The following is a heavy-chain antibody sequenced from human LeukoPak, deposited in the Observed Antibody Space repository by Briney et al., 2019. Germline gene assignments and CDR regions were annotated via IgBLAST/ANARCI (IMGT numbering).Heavy chain of an antibody. CDR3: ARDEGYCSRTSCYGGSKGMDV. V-gene: IGHV3-30-3*01. CDR1: GFTVSSNY. Sequence: PGGSLRLSCAASGFTVSSNYMSWVRQAPGKGLEWVAVISYDGSNKYYADSVKGRFTISRDNSKNTLYLQMNSLRAEDTAVYYCARDEGYCSRTSCYGGSKGMDVWGQGTAVIVSS. J-gene: IGHJ6*02. CDR2: ISYDGSNK. D-gene: IGHD2-2*01.